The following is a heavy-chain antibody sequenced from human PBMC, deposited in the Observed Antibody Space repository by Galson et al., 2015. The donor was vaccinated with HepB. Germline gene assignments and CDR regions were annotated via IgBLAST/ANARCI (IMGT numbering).Heavy chain of an antibody. J-gene: IGHJ4*02. D-gene: IGHD6-13*01. CDR3: AREDSSSWYRTLDY. CDR2: FYSGGST. V-gene: IGHV4-4*07. Sequence: ETLSLTCTVSAGSISSYYWSWIRQPAGKGLEWIGRFYSGGSTNYNPSLKGRVTMSIDTSKNQFSLKMISVTAADTAVHFCAREDSSSWYRTLDYWGQGILVTVSS. CDR1: AGSISSYY.